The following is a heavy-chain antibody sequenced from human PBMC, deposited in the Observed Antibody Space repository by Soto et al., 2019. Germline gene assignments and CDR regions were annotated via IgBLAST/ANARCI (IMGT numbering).Heavy chain of an antibody. D-gene: IGHD3-3*01. J-gene: IGHJ6*02. CDR1: GHSFASYG. V-gene: IGHV1-18*01. CDR3: ARYDFWSGYYYDYYYYGMDV. CDR2: ISAYNGNT. Sequence: AAQVTCESSGHSFASYGISSVRQGTGPGLDWKGWISAYNGNTNYAQKLQGRVTMTTDTSTSTAYMELRSLRSDDTAVYYCARYDFWSGYYYDYYYYGMDVWGQGITVNFS.